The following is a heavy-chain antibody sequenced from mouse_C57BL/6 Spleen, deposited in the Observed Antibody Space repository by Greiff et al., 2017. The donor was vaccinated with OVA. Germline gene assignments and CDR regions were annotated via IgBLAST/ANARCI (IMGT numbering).Heavy chain of an antibody. D-gene: IGHD3-2*02. CDR1: GYTFTSYW. J-gene: IGHJ3*01. V-gene: IGHV1-53*01. CDR2: INPSNGGT. Sequence: QVHVKQPGTELVKPGASVKLSCKASGYTFTSYWMHWVKQRPGQGLEWIGNINPSNGGTNYNEKFKSKATLTVDKSSSTAYMQLSSLTSEDSAVYYCARWDSSGYPFAYWGQGTLVTVSA. CDR3: ARWDSSGYPFAY.